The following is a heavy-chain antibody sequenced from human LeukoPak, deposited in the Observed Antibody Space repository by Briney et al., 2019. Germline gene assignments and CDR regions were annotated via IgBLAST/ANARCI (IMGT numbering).Heavy chain of an antibody. D-gene: IGHD3-3*01. Sequence: GASVKVSCKASGYTFTSYGISWVRQAPGQGLEWMGWISAYNGNTNYAQKLQGRVTMTTDTSTSTAYMELRSLRSDDTAVYYCARVVGIFGVVINYFDYWGQGTLVTVSS. J-gene: IGHJ4*02. CDR2: ISAYNGNT. CDR1: GYTFTSYG. CDR3: ARVVGIFGVVINYFDY. V-gene: IGHV1-18*01.